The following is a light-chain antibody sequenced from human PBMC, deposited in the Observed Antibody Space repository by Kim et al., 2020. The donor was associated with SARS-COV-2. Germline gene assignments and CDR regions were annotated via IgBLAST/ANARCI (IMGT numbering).Light chain of an antibody. CDR2: VAS. CDR3: QKYNNAPFT. V-gene: IGKV1-27*01. CDR1: HAISNY. J-gene: IGKJ3*01. Sequence: ASVGDRVTITCRASHAISNYLAWYQQKPGKVPKLLLYVASALQSGVPSRFSASGSGTEFTLTISSLQPEDVATYYCQKYNNAPFTFGPGTKVDIK.